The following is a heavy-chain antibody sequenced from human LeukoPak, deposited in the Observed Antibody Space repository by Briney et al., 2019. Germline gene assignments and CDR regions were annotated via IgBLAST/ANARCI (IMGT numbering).Heavy chain of an antibody. Sequence: HPGGSLRLSCAASGFTFSSYGMHWVRQAPGKGLEWVSAISGSGGSTYYADSVKGRFTISRDNSKNTLYLQMNSLRAEDTAVYYCAKGSGGANFDYWGQGTLVTVSS. J-gene: IGHJ4*02. CDR3: AKGSGGANFDY. CDR1: GFTFSSYG. V-gene: IGHV3-23*01. D-gene: IGHD1-26*01. CDR2: ISGSGGST.